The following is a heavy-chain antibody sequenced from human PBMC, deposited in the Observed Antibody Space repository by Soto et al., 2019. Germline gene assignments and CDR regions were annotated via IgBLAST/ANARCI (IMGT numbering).Heavy chain of an antibody. V-gene: IGHV4-61*01. CDR1: GGSVGTGINY. CDR2: IFTSGSA. CDR3: ARDVKVDIDRGGYYYYYMDV. J-gene: IGHJ6*02. D-gene: IGHD5-12*01. Sequence: QVQLQESGPGLVRPSETLSLTCTVSGGSVGTGINYWTWIREPPGGGLEWIGNIFTSGSANYDPPHTARVTISVDTYKNQCSLELTSVTAADTAVYYCARDVKVDIDRGGYYYYYMDVWGQGTTVTVSS.